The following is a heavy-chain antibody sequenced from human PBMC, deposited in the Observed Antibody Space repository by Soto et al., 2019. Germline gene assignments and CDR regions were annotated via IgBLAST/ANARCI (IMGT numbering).Heavy chain of an antibody. CDR3: ARDRVTMIVVNGMDV. V-gene: IGHV3-74*01. Sequence: EVQLVESGGGLVQPGGSLRLSCAASGFTFSSYWMHWVRQAPGKGLVWVSRINSDGSSTSYADSVKGRFTISRDNAKNTLYLQMNSLRAEDTAVYYCARDRVTMIVVNGMDVLGQGTTVTVSS. CDR2: INSDGSST. D-gene: IGHD3-22*01. J-gene: IGHJ6*02. CDR1: GFTFSSYW.